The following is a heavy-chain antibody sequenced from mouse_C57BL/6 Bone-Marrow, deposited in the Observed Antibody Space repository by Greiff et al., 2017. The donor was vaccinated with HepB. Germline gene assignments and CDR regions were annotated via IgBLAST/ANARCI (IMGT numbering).Heavy chain of an antibody. V-gene: IGHV14-2*01. CDR2: IDPEDGET. Sequence: EVQLQQSGAELVKPGASVKLSCTASGFNIKDYYMHWVKQRTEQGLEWIGRIDPEDGETKYAPNFQGKATITADTSSNTAYLQLSSLTSEDTAVYYCARYYYGSTWFAYWGQGTLVTVSA. CDR1: GFNIKDYY. D-gene: IGHD1-1*01. CDR3: ARYYYGSTWFAY. J-gene: IGHJ3*01.